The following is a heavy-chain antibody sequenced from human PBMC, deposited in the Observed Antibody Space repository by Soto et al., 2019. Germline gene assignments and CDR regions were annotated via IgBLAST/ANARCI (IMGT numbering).Heavy chain of an antibody. CDR1: GFTFSSYA. CDR3: ARDEIRFSWAYGMDV. CDR2: ISYDGSNK. D-gene: IGHD3-3*01. Sequence: QVQLVESGGGVVQPGRSLRLSCAASGFTFSSYAMHWVRQAPGKGLEWVAVISYDGSNKYYADSVKGRFTISRDNFKNSLYLQMNSLGAEDTALYYCARDEIRFSWAYGMDVWGKGTTVTVSS. V-gene: IGHV3-30-3*01. J-gene: IGHJ6*04.